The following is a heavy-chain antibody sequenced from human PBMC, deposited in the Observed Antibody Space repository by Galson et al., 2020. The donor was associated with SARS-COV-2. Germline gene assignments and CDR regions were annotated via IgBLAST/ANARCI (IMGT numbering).Heavy chain of an antibody. D-gene: IGHD6-19*01. J-gene: IGHJ4*02. CDR2: ISWNSGSI. CDR3: AKGHIALADYFDY. V-gene: IGHV3-9*01. CDR1: GFTFDDYA. Sequence: QLGESLKISCAASGFTFDDYAMHWVRQAPGKGLEWVSGISWNSGSIDYADSVKGRFTVSRDNAKNSLYLQMNSLRAEDTALYYCAKGHIALADYFDYWGQGTLITVS.